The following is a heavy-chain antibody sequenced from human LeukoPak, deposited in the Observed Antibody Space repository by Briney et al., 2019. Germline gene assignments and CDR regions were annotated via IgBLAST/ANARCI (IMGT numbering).Heavy chain of an antibody. CDR2: IYYSGST. CDR1: GGSISSGGYY. Sequence: SQTLSLTCTVSGGSISSGGYYWSWIRQHPGKGLEWIGYIYYSGSTYYNPSLKSRVTISVDTSKNQFSLKLSSVTAADTAVYYCARHVQYYDILGFDPWGQGTLVTVSS. CDR3: ARHVQYYDILGFDP. J-gene: IGHJ5*02. V-gene: IGHV4-31*03. D-gene: IGHD3-9*01.